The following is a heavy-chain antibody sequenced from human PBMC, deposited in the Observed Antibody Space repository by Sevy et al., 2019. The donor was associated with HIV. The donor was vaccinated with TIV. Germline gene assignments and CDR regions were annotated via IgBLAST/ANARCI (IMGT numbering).Heavy chain of an antibody. Sequence: GGSLRLSCAASGFTFSSYSMNWVRQAPGKGLEWVSSISGISNDIYYAYSMKGRFTVSRDNARNSLYLQMNSLRAEDTAVYYCARNNCSITNCYMGDVFDIWGQGTMVTVSS. V-gene: IGHV3-21*01. J-gene: IGHJ3*02. CDR2: ISGISNDI. D-gene: IGHD2-2*02. CDR3: ARNNCSITNCYMGDVFDI. CDR1: GFTFSSYS.